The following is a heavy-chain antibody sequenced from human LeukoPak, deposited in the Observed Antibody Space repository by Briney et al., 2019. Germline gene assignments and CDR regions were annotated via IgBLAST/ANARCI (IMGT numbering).Heavy chain of an antibody. D-gene: IGHD1-26*01. J-gene: IGHJ4*02. CDR2: INHSGGT. CDR1: GGSFSGYY. Sequence: SETLSLTCAVYGGSFSGYYWSWIRQPPGKGLEWIGEINHSGGTKYNPSLKSRVTISVDTSKNQFSLKLSSVTAADTAVYYCARDQGGGTSYWGQGTLVTVSS. V-gene: IGHV4-34*01. CDR3: ARDQGGGTSY.